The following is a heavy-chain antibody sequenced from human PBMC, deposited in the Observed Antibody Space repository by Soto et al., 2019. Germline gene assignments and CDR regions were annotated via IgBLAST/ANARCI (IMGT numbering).Heavy chain of an antibody. CDR2: INHSGST. J-gene: IGHJ5*02. Sequence: SETLSLTCAVYGGSFSDYYWSWIRQPPGKGPEWIGEINHSGSTNYNPSLKSRVTISVDTSKSQFSLKLTSLTAADTGVYYCARASSLRFLEWFSWGLGTLVTVSS. V-gene: IGHV4-34*01. CDR1: GGSFSDYY. CDR3: ARASSLRFLEWFS. D-gene: IGHD3-3*01.